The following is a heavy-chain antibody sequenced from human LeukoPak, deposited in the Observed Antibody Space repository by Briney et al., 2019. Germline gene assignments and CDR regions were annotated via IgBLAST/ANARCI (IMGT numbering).Heavy chain of an antibody. CDR1: GFTFSDYY. J-gene: IGHJ4*02. D-gene: IGHD3-22*01. V-gene: IGHV3-11*01. Sequence: PGGSLRLSCAASGFTFSDYYMSWIRQAPGKGLEWVSYISSSGSTIYYADSVKGRFTISRDNAKNSLYLQMNSLRAEDTAVYYCARDIRYYYDSSAEYYFGYWGQGTLVTVSS. CDR3: ARDIRYYYDSSAEYYFGY. CDR2: ISSSGSTI.